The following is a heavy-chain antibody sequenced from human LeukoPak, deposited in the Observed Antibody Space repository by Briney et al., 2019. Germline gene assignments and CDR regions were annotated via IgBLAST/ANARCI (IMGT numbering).Heavy chain of an antibody. Sequence: GSLRLSCAASGFTFSSYGMHWVRQPPGKGLEWIGEINHSGSTNYNPSLKSRVTISADTSQNQFSLKLSSVTAADTAVYYCASRKLGNDYWGQGTLVTVSS. CDR2: INHSGST. J-gene: IGHJ4*02. CDR1: GFTFSSYG. CDR3: ASRKLGNDY. V-gene: IGHV4-34*01. D-gene: IGHD7-27*01.